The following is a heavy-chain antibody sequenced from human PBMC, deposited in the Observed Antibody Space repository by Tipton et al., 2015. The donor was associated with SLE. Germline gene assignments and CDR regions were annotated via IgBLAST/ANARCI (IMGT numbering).Heavy chain of an antibody. D-gene: IGHD1-1*01. Sequence: TLSLTCTVSGVSINRFYWSWIRQPPGKGLEWIGYIYYSGRNNYNPSLKTRVTMSVDTSKSQFSLKLTSVTAADTAVYYCARTTEYFDPWGQGTLVTVSS. CDR2: IYYSGRN. CDR1: GVSINRFY. V-gene: IGHV4-59*08. CDR3: ARTTEYFDP. J-gene: IGHJ5*02.